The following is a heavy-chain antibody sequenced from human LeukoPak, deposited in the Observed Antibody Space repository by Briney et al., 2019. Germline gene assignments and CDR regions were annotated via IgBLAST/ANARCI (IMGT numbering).Heavy chain of an antibody. CDR3: ASTSNGLGYCTNGVCYTNFDY. CDR2: IIPIFGTA. Sequence: ASVKVSCKASGGTFSSYAISWVRQAPGQGLEWMGGIIPIFGTANYAQKFQGRVTITADESTSTAYMELSSLRSEDTAVYYCASTSNGLGYCTNGVCYTNFDYWGQGTLVTVSS. J-gene: IGHJ4*02. CDR1: GGTFSSYA. D-gene: IGHD2-8*01. V-gene: IGHV1-69*01.